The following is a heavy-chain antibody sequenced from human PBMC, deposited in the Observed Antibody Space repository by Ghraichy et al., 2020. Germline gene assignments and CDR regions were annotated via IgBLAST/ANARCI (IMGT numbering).Heavy chain of an antibody. CDR1: GFTFSSYA. CDR3: ARALYSYDAFDI. CDR2: ISYDGSNK. V-gene: IGHV3-30-3*01. Sequence: LSLTCAASGFTFSSYAMHWVRQDPGKGLEWVAVISYDGSNKYYADSVQGRFTISRDNSKNTLYLQMNSLRAGDTAVYYCARALYSYDAFDIWGQGTMVTVSS. D-gene: IGHD5-18*01. J-gene: IGHJ3*02.